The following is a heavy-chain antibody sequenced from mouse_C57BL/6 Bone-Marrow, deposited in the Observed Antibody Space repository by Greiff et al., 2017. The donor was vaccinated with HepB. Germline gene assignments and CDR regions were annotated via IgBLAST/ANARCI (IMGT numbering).Heavy chain of an antibody. CDR1: GYTFTSYW. V-gene: IGHV1-72*01. J-gene: IGHJ4*01. CDR2: IDPNSGGT. D-gene: IGHD2-2*01. CDR3: AVGVTTRVSYYAMDY. Sequence: VQLQQPGAELVKPGASVKLSCKASGYTFTSYWMHWVKQRPGRGLEWIGRIDPNSGGTKYTEKFKSKATLTVDKPSSTAYMQRSSLTSEDSAVYYCAVGVTTRVSYYAMDYWGQGTSVTVSS.